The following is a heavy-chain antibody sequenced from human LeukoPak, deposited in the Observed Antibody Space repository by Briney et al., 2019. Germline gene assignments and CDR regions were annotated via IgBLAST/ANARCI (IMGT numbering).Heavy chain of an antibody. CDR3: ARVRTTVTYYFDY. CDR2: IKQDGSEK. J-gene: IGHJ4*02. Sequence: PGGSLRLSCAASGFTFSTYWMSWVRQAPGKRLEWVANIKQDGSEKYYVDSVKGRFTISRDSAKNSLYLQMNSLRAEDTAVYYCARVRTTVTYYFDYWGQGTLVTVSS. D-gene: IGHD4-17*01. V-gene: IGHV3-7*01. CDR1: GFTFSTYW.